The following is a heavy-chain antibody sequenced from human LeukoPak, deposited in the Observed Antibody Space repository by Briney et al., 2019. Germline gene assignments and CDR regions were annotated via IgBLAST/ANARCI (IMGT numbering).Heavy chain of an antibody. V-gene: IGHV4-61*02. J-gene: IGHJ5*02. Sequence: SQTLSLTCNVSGGSISSGSYYWSWIRQPAGKGLEWIRRIYTSGSTNYNPSLKSRVTIIVDTSKNQFSLKLSSVTAADTAVYYCARSLGFGELWGQIPWFDPWGQGTLVTVSS. D-gene: IGHD3-10*01. CDR3: ARSLGFGELWGQIPWFDP. CDR2: IYTSGST. CDR1: GGSISSGSYY.